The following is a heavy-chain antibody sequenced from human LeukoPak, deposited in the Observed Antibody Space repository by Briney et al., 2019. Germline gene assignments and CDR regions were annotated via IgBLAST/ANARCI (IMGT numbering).Heavy chain of an antibody. CDR2: ISGSGGST. J-gene: IGHJ4*02. CDR1: GFTSSSYA. Sequence: GGSLRLSCAASGFTSSSYAMSWVRQAPGKGLEWVSAISGSGGSTYYADSVKGRFTISRDNSKNTLYLQMNSLRAEDTAVYYCAKDRGGYCGGDCYPYYFDYWGQGTLVTVSS. V-gene: IGHV3-23*01. CDR3: AKDRGGYCGGDCYPYYFDY. D-gene: IGHD2-21*02.